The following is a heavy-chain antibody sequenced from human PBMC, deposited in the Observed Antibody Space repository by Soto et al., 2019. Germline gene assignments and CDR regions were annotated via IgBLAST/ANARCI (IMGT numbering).Heavy chain of an antibody. D-gene: IGHD3-3*01. CDR1: AGSISNYY. V-gene: IGHV4-4*07. CDR3: ARGGHDFWSGPFDY. Sequence: PSETLSLTCPVSAGSISNYYCNWIRQPAGKGLEWIGRIDSSGSINYSPSLKSRVTMSVDTSENQFSLKLSSVTAADTAVYYCARGGHDFWSGPFDYWGQGNQVTVSS. J-gene: IGHJ4*02. CDR2: IDSSGSI.